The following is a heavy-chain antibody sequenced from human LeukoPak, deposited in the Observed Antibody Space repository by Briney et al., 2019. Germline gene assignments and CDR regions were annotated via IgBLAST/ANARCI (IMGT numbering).Heavy chain of an antibody. V-gene: IGHV4-4*02. D-gene: IGHD3-22*01. Sequence: SETLSLTCAVSGGSISSSNWWSWVRQPPGKGLEWIGEIYHSGSTNYNPSLKSRVTISVDTSKNQFSLKLSSVTAADTAVYYCAAGGSGYYSFDYWGQGTLVTVSS. CDR3: AAGGSGYYSFDY. CDR2: IYHSGST. CDR1: GGSISSSNW. J-gene: IGHJ4*02.